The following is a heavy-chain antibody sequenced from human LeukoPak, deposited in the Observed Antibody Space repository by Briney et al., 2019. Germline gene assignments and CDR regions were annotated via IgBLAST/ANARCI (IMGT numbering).Heavy chain of an antibody. D-gene: IGHD2-2*01. J-gene: IGHJ4*02. CDR2: ISGSGGST. CDR1: GFTFSIYA. CDR3: AKVVRWDTWSFDY. Sequence: GGSLRLSCAASGFTFSIYAMSWVRQAPGKGLEWVSAISGSGGSTYYADSVKGRFTISRDNSKNTLYPQMNSLRAEDTAVYYCAKVVRWDTWSFDYWGQGTLVTVSS. V-gene: IGHV3-23*01.